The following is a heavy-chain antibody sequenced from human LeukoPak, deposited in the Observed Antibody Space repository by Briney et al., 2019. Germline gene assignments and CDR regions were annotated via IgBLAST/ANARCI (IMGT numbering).Heavy chain of an antibody. CDR3: VRDDRGRLDY. Sequence: PGGSLRLSCAVSGFTFSTYWMAWVRQAPGRGPEWVANIKHDESEKYYVESVKGRFTISRDNAKNSLYLKMNSLRAEDTAVYYCVRDDRGRLDYWGQGTLVTVSS. CDR2: IKHDESEK. D-gene: IGHD1-26*01. CDR1: GFTFSTYW. V-gene: IGHV3-7*01. J-gene: IGHJ4*02.